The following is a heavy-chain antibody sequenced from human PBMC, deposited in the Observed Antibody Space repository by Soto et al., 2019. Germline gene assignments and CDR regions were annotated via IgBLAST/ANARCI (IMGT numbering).Heavy chain of an antibody. CDR2: INTYKGNI. J-gene: IGHJ4*02. CDR1: GYTFTDYG. Sequence: QVQLVQSGAEVKKPGASVRVSCKSSGYTFTDYGITWVRQAPGQGLEWMGWINTYKGNINYAQRLQGRVTMTTDKSTSTAHMELRSLTSDDTAVYYCARERGGYKHFDYWGQGALVTVSS. D-gene: IGHD1-26*01. CDR3: ARERGGYKHFDY. V-gene: IGHV1-18*01.